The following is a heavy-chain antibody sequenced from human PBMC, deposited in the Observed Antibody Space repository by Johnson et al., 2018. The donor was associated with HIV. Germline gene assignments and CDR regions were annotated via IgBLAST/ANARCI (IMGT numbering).Heavy chain of an antibody. CDR3: AGRELDAFDI. CDR1: GFTVSSNY. Sequence: VQLVESGGGVVQPGRSLRLSCAASGFTVSSNYMSWVRQAPGKGLEWVSGISWNSGSIGYADSVKGRFTISRDNSKNTLYLQMNSLRAEDTAVYYCAGRELDAFDIWGQGQWSPSLQ. J-gene: IGHJ3*02. D-gene: IGHD1-26*01. V-gene: IGHV3-23*04. CDR2: ISWNSGSI.